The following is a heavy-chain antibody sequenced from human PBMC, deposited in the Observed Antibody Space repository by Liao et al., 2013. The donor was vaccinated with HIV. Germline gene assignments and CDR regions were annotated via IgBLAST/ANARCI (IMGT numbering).Heavy chain of an antibody. J-gene: IGHJ1*01. CDR3: ARGTIAARFQH. CDR1: GGSFSGYY. V-gene: IGHV4-34*01. Sequence: QVQLQQWGAGLLKPSETLSLTCTVYGGSFSGYYWSWIRQPPGKGLEWIGEINHSRNTNYNPSLKSRVTISVDTSKKQFSLKLNSVTAADRAVYYCARGTIAARFQHWGQGTLVTVSS. D-gene: IGHD6-13*01. CDR2: INHSRNT.